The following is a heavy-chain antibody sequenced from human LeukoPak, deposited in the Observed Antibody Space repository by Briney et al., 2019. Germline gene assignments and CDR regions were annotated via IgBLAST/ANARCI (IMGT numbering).Heavy chain of an antibody. Sequence: PSETLSLTCSVSGGSVFLSYYYWGWVRQPPGKALEWIGSVYYSCTTSSNPSPKSRVTISVDMSKNELSLRLRSVTAADTAMYYCARGSLYSGWSYYFDDWGQGNQVTVSS. V-gene: IGHV4-39*07. CDR1: GGSVFLSYYY. CDR3: ARGSLYSGWSYYFDD. CDR2: VYYSCTT. J-gene: IGHJ4*02. D-gene: IGHD6-19*01.